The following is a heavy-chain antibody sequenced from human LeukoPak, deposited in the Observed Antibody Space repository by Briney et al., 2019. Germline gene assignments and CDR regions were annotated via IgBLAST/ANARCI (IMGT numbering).Heavy chain of an antibody. J-gene: IGHJ2*01. D-gene: IGHD2-21*01. Sequence: GGSLRLSCAASGFTINAYWMHWVRQVPGKGLVWVSRINGDGSTTSYADTVKGRFTISRDNAKNTVCLQMNSLGAEDTAVYYCARSKGGAYVGNFDLWGRGTLVTVSS. CDR3: ARSKGGAYVGNFDL. CDR1: GFTINAYW. CDR2: INGDGSTT. V-gene: IGHV3-74*01.